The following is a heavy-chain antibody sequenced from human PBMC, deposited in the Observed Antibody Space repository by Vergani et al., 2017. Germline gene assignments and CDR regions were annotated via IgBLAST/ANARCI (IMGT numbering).Heavy chain of an antibody. V-gene: IGHV3-21*05. J-gene: IGHJ6*03. CDR3: ASLVIAGSPAPMDV. CDR2: ISSSGSTI. CDR1: GFTFSSYS. Sequence: EVQLVESGGGLVKPGGSLRLSCAASGFTFSSYSMNWVRQAPGKGLEWVSYISSSGSTIYYADSVKGRFTISRDNAKNSLYLQMNSLRAEDTAVYYCASLVIAGSPAPMDVWGKGTTVTVSS. D-gene: IGHD4-23*01.